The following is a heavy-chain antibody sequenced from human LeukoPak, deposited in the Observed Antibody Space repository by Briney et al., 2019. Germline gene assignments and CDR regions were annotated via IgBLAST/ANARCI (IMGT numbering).Heavy chain of an antibody. Sequence: GGSLRLSCAASGFTFSSYSMNWVRQAPGKGLEWVANIKQDGSEKYYVDSVKGRFTISRDNAKNSLYLQLNSLRAEDTAVYYCARDPFNSTKPPAEYSQHGGRGTLVTVSS. J-gene: IGHJ1*01. CDR2: IKQDGSEK. V-gene: IGHV3-7*01. CDR3: ARDPFNSTKPPAEYSQH. D-gene: IGHD2/OR15-2a*01. CDR1: GFTFSSYS.